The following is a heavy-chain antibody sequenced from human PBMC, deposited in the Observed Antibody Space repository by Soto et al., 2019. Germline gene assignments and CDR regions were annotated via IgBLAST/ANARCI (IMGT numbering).Heavy chain of an antibody. D-gene: IGHD3-9*01. CDR1: GYTFTSYG. J-gene: IGHJ3*02. CDR3: ARVGVLRYFGRPNAFDI. CDR2: ISAYNGNT. V-gene: IGHV1-18*01. Sequence: QVQLVQSGAEVKKPGASVKVSCKASGYTFTSYGISWVRQAPGQGLEWMGWISAYNGNTNYAQKLQGRGTMTTDTSTSTAYMELRSLRSDDTAVYYCARVGVLRYFGRPNAFDIWGQGTMVTVSS.